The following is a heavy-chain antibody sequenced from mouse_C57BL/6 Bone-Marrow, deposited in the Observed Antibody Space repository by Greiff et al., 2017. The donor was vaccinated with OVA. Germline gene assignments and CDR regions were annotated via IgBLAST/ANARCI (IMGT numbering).Heavy chain of an antibody. CDR1: GYAFTNYL. V-gene: IGHV1-54*01. Sequence: QVQLQQSGAELVRPGTSVKVSCKASGYAFTNYLIEWVKQRPGQGLEWIGVFNPGSGGTNYNEKFKGKATLTADKSSSTAYMQLSSLTSEDSAVYFCARWGWLLRTFAYWGQGTLVTVSA. J-gene: IGHJ3*01. CDR2: FNPGSGGT. CDR3: ARWGWLLRTFAY. D-gene: IGHD2-3*01.